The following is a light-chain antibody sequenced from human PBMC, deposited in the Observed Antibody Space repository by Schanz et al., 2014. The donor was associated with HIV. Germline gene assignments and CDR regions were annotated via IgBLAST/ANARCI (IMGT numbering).Light chain of an antibody. CDR2: AAS. CDR1: QGIGND. CDR3: QQYNTLSRT. V-gene: IGKV1-17*01. Sequence: DIQMTQSPSTLSASVGDRVTITCRASQGIGNDLGWYQQRPGKAPKRLIYAASTLQSGVPSRFVGGGSGTDFTLTISCLQSEDFATYYCQQYNTLSRTFGPGTKVE. J-gene: IGKJ1*01.